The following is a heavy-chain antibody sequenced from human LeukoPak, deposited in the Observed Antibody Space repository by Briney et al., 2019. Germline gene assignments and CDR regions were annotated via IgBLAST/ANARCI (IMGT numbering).Heavy chain of an antibody. V-gene: IGHV4-39*07. CDR2: INHSGST. Sequence: SETLSLTCTVSGVSISSDSYYWSWIRQPPGKGLEWIGEINHSGSTNYNPSLKSRVTISVDTSKNQFSLKLSSVTAADTAVYYCARRAYWGQGTLVTVSS. CDR3: ARRAY. J-gene: IGHJ4*02. CDR1: GVSISSDSYY.